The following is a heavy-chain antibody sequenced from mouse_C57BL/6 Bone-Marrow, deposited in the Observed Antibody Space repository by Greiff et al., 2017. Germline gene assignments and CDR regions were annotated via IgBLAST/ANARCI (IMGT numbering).Heavy chain of an antibody. J-gene: IGHJ3*01. Sequence: EVKLVESGGDLVKPGGSLKLSCAASGFTFSSYGMSWVRQTPDKRLEWVATISSGGSYTYYPDSVQGRFTISRDNAKNTLYLQMSSLKSEDTAMYYCARLITTVAYWGQGTLVTVSA. CDR2: ISSGGSYT. CDR1: GFTFSSYG. D-gene: IGHD1-1*01. CDR3: ARLITTVAY. V-gene: IGHV5-6*01.